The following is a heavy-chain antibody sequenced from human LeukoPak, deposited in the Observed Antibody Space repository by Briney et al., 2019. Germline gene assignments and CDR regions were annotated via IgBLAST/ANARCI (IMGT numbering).Heavy chain of an antibody. CDR1: GGSISSYY. CDR2: IYYSGST. CDR3: ARETYTNAFDI. J-gene: IGHJ3*02. Sequence: PSETLSLTCTVSGGSISSYYWSWIRQPPGKGLEWIGYIYYSGSTNYNPSLKSRVTISVDTSKNQFSLKLSSVTAADTAVYYCARETYTNAFDIWGQGTMVTVSS. V-gene: IGHV4-59*01. D-gene: IGHD2-2*02.